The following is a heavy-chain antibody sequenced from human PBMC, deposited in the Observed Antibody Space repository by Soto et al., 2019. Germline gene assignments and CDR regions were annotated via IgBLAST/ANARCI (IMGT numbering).Heavy chain of an antibody. CDR3: AKMVRGVIKGFDY. Sequence: QVQLQESGPGLVKPSGTLSLTCAVSGGSISSSNWWSWVRQPPGKGLEWIGEIYHSGSTNYNPSLKSRVTISVDTSKSHFSLKLSSVTAADTAVYYCAKMVRGVIKGFDYWGQGTLVTVSS. CDR2: IYHSGST. V-gene: IGHV4-4*02. CDR1: GGSISSSNW. J-gene: IGHJ4*02. D-gene: IGHD3-10*01.